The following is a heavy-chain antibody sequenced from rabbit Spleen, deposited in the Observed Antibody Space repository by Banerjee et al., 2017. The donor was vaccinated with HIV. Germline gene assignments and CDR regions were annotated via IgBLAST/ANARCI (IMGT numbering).Heavy chain of an antibody. Sequence: LEESGGGLVQPEGSLTLTCKASGFSFSDRDVMCWVRQAPGKGLEWIACINTYTDKGVYATWASGRFTISRTSSTTVTLRMTSLTAADRATYFCARDLVGVIGWNFGWWGPGTLVTVS. CDR2: INTYTDKG. V-gene: IGHV1S45*01. CDR3: ARDLVGVIGWNFGW. J-gene: IGHJ6*01. CDR1: GFSFSDRDV. D-gene: IGHD4-1*01.